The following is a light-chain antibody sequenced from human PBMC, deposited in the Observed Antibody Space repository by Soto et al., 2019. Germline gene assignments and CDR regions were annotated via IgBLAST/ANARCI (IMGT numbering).Light chain of an antibody. V-gene: IGKV3-11*01. Sequence: IVLTQSPATLSLSPGERATLSCRASQSVSSYLAWYQQKPGQAPRLLIYDASNRATGIPARFSGSGSGTDFTLTITSLEPEDFAVYYCQQRSNWPKLTFGGRTKVEIK. J-gene: IGKJ4*02. CDR1: QSVSSY. CDR2: DAS. CDR3: QQRSNWPKLT.